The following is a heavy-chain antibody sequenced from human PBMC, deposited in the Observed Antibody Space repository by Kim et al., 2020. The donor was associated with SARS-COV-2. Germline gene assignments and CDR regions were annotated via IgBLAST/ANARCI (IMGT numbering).Heavy chain of an antibody. CDR1: GFSVSDHY. Sequence: GGSLRLSCAVSGFSVSDHYMSWVRQTPGKGLEWVSAIFTDGTIHYADSVKARFTISRDNSKNTLFLQMNSLRAEDTAVYYCARDLIYHINSGRLDYWGQGTVVTASS. CDR2: IFTDGTI. D-gene: IGHD3-9*01. CDR3: ARDLIYHINSGRLDY. J-gene: IGHJ4*02. V-gene: IGHV3-66*01.